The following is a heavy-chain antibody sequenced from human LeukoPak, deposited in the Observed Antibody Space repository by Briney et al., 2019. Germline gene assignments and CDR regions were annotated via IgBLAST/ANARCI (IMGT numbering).Heavy chain of an antibody. D-gene: IGHD1-1*01. CDR1: GGSISSGSYY. J-gene: IGHJ6*03. CDR3: ARDRGSWNDRSDYYYYMDV. CDR2: IYTSGST. V-gene: IGHV4-61*02. Sequence: SETLSLTCTVSGGSISSGSYYWSWIRQPAGKGLEWIGRIYTSGSTNYNPSLKSRVTMSVDTSKNQFSLKLSSVTAADTAVYYCARDRGSWNDRSDYYYYMDVWGKGTTVTISS.